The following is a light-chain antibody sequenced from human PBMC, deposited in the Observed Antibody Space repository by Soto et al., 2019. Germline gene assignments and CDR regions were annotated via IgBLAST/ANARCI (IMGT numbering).Light chain of an antibody. CDR2: GVS. V-gene: IGLV2-11*01. Sequence: QSVLTQPRSVSGSPGQSVTISCTGTNSDVGGYNYVSWYQQYPGKAPKLMISGVSERPSGVPDRFSGSKSGNTASLTISGLQAEDEADYYCSSYAGSSNVFGTGTKVTVL. CDR1: NSDVGGYNY. J-gene: IGLJ1*01. CDR3: SSYAGSSNV.